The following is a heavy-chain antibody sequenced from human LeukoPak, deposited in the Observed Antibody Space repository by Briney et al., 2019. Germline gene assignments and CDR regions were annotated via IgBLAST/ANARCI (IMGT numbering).Heavy chain of an antibody. Sequence: GGSLRLSCAASGFSFSRHSMNWVRQAPGEGLEWVSSIGGSSTSIYYADSVKGRFTISRDNAKSSLSLQMSSLRAEDTAVYYCARETGEAFDIWGQGTMVTVSS. V-gene: IGHV3-21*01. J-gene: IGHJ3*02. CDR2: IGGSSTSI. D-gene: IGHD7-27*01. CDR3: ARETGEAFDI. CDR1: GFSFSRHS.